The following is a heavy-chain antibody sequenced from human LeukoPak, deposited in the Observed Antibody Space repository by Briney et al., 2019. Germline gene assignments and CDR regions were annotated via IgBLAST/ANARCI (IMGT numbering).Heavy chain of an antibody. D-gene: IGHD2-2*01. CDR2: IKQDGSER. CDR1: GFTFSSYW. J-gene: IGHJ6*02. Sequence: PGGSLRLSCAASGFTFSSYWMSWVRQAPGKGLEWVANIKQDGSERYYVDSVKGRFTISRDNAKNSLYLQMNSLRAEDTAVYYCARDGGGSTSVYYYYGMDVWGQGTMVTVSS. CDR3: ARDGGGSTSVYYYYGMDV. V-gene: IGHV3-7*01.